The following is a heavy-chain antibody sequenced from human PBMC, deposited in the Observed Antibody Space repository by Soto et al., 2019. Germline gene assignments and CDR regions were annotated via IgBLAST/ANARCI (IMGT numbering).Heavy chain of an antibody. J-gene: IGHJ4*02. CDR1: GGTFSSYA. D-gene: IGHD2-2*01. CDR2: IIPIFGTA. Sequence: QVQLAQSGAEVKKPGSSVKVSCKASGGTFSSYAISWVRQAPGQGLEWMGGIIPIFGTANYAQKFQGRVTITADESTSTAYMELSSLRSEDTAVYYCARDRGYCSSTSCYSDYWGQGTLVTVSS. V-gene: IGHV1-69*01. CDR3: ARDRGYCSSTSCYSDY.